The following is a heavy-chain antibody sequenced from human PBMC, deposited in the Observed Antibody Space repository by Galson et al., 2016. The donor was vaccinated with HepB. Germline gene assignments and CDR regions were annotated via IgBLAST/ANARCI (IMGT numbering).Heavy chain of an antibody. CDR1: GFSIGNHW. J-gene: IGHJ4*02. V-gene: IGHV3-7*03. CDR2: IYHDGRVE. CDR3: ARIAADGSTFDY. Sequence: SLRLSCAASGFSIGNHWMSWVRQAPGKGLEWVSNIYHDGRVEKSADAVRGRFTVFKDNAKNSVYLQLNSLSADDTAMFYCARIAADGSTFDYWGQGTLVTVSS. D-gene: IGHD6-13*01.